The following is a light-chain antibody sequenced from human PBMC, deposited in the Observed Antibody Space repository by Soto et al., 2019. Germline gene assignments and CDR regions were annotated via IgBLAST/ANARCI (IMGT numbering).Light chain of an antibody. J-gene: IGKJ1*01. CDR1: QTVKTY. Sequence: DVQMTQSPSSLSASVGDSVTITCRSSQTVKTYLNWYQHKPGKAPQLLIYASSRLQTGVASMFSGSGSGTYFSLTISSLQPEDFATYYCQQTSTTPGTFGQGTKVEIK. CDR3: QQTSTTPGT. CDR2: ASS. V-gene: IGKV1-39*01.